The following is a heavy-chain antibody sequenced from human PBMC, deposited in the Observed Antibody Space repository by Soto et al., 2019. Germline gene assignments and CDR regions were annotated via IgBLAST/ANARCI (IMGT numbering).Heavy chain of an antibody. D-gene: IGHD3-22*01. J-gene: IGHJ4*02. CDR2: ISGSGGST. CDR3: AKLAMVITTHFDH. V-gene: IGHV3-23*01. CDR1: GFTFTNYA. Sequence: GGSLRLSCAASGFTFTNYAMSWVRQAPGKGLEWVSGISGSGGSTYYADSVKGRFTISRDNSKNTLYLQMNSLRAEDTAVYYCAKLAMVITTHFDHWGQGTLVTVSS.